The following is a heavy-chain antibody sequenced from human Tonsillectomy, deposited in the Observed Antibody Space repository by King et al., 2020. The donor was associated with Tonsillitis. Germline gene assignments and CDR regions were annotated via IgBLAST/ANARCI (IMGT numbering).Heavy chain of an antibody. J-gene: IGHJ4*02. CDR2: IYYSGST. D-gene: IGHD2-2*01. CDR3: VRQASSLGSDF. CDR1: GGSISSSSYY. Sequence: QLQESGPGLVKPSETLSLTCTVYGGSISSSSYYWAWIRQPPGKGLEWIGSIYYSGSTYYNPSLKSRVTISVDTSKNQFSLKLKSVTAADTAVYYCVRQASSLGSDFWGQGTLVTVSS. V-gene: IGHV4-39*01.